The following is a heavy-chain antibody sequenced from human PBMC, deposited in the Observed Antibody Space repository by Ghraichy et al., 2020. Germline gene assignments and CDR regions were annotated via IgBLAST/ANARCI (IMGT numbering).Heavy chain of an antibody. CDR3: ASTRRGPYLVQGIVNGDAFDI. Sequence: GSLRLSCVASGFTVNSNYMSWVRQAPGKGLEWVSDFYSGGTTYYADSVKGRFTVSRDNSKSTLFLQMNSLRAEDTAVYYCASTRRGPYLVQGIVNGDAFDIWGQGTMFTVSS. CDR1: GFTVNSNY. D-gene: IGHD3-10*01. V-gene: IGHV3-53*01. J-gene: IGHJ3*02. CDR2: FYSGGTT.